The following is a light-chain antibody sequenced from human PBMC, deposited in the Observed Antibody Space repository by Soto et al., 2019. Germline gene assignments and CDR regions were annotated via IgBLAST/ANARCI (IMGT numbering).Light chain of an antibody. J-gene: IGKJ5*01. CDR1: QSVGSSF. Sequence: EIVLTQSPGTLSLSPGERATLSCRASQSVGSSFLAWYQQKPGQAPRLLIYGASSRATGIPDRFSGSGSGTDFTLTISRLEPEDFAVYYCQQYGTSPPITFGQGTDWRL. CDR2: GAS. V-gene: IGKV3-20*01. CDR3: QQYGTSPPIT.